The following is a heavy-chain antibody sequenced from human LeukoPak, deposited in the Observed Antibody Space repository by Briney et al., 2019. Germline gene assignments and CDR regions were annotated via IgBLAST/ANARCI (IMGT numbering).Heavy chain of an antibody. D-gene: IGHD3-3*01. CDR2: IYTSGST. V-gene: IGHV4-4*07. J-gene: IGHJ4*02. CDR3: AMSSSTICSVVNSRFGY. Sequence: TSETLSLTCTVSGGSISSYYWSWIRQPAGKGLEWIGRIYTSGSTNYNPSLKSRVTMSVDTSKNQFSLKLSSVTAADTAVYYCAMSSSTICSVVNSRFGYWGQGAMVTVSS. CDR1: GGSISSYY.